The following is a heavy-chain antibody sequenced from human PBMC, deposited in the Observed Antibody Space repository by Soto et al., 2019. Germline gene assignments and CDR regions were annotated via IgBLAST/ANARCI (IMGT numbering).Heavy chain of an antibody. CDR3: ASWYGDFRDCFDP. D-gene: IGHD4-17*01. J-gene: IGHJ5*02. V-gene: IGHV4-59*01. Sequence: SETLSLTCTVSGGSISSYYWSWIRQPPGKGLEWIGYIYYSGSTNYNPSLKSRVTISVDTSKNQFSLKLSSVTAADTAVDYCASWYGDFRDCFDPWGQGTLVTVSS. CDR2: IYYSGST. CDR1: GGSISSYY.